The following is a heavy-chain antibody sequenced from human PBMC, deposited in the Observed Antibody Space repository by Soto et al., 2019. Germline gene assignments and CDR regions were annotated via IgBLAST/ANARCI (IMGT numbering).Heavy chain of an antibody. CDR3: VSGADFDY. CDR2: ISTYNGYT. CDR1: GYTFTSYG. Sequence: QVQLVQSGAEVKKPGASVKVSCKAYGYTFTSYGITWVRQAPGQGLEWMGWISTYNGYTDYAQKLQGRVTMTRDTSTSTADMALRSLRSDETAVYYCVSGADFDYWGQGTLVSVSS. J-gene: IGHJ4*02. V-gene: IGHV1-18*01. D-gene: IGHD3-16*01.